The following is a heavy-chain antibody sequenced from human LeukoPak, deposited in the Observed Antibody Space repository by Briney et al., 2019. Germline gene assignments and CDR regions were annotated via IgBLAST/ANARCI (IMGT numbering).Heavy chain of an antibody. D-gene: IGHD6-19*01. Sequence: GASVKVSCKASGYTFTSYGISWVRQAPGQGLEWMGWINPNSGGTNYAQKFQGWVTMTRDTSISTAYMELSRLRSDDTAVYYCARARYSSGWYELWGQGTLVTVSS. CDR1: GYTFTSYG. V-gene: IGHV1-2*04. CDR3: ARARYSSGWYEL. CDR2: INPNSGGT. J-gene: IGHJ5*02.